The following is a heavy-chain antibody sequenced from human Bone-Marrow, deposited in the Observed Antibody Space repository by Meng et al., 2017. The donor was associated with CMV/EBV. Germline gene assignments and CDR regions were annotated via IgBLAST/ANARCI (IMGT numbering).Heavy chain of an antibody. CDR3: AKSHHDGYNPQEDYFDY. J-gene: IGHJ4*02. CDR2: IYSGGST. CDR1: GFTVSSNY. D-gene: IGHD5-24*01. V-gene: IGHV3-53*01. Sequence: GESLKISCAVSGFTVSSNYMSWVRQAPGKGLEWVSVIYSGGSTYYADSVKGRFTVSRENSRNTQYLQMNSLRVEDTATYYWAKSHHDGYNPQEDYFDYWGQGTLVTVSS.